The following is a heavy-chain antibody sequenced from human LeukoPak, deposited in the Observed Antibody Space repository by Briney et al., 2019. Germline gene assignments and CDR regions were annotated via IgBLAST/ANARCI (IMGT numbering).Heavy chain of an antibody. V-gene: IGHV4-38-2*02. Sequence: PSETLSLTCTVSGSSISSGYYWGWIRQPPGKGLEWIGSIYYSGSTYYNPSLKSRVTISVDTSKNQFSLKLSSVTAADTAVYYCATSAYSSGWFYYYYYYMDVWGKGTTVTVSS. J-gene: IGHJ6*03. D-gene: IGHD6-19*01. CDR2: IYYSGST. CDR3: ATSAYSSGWFYYYYYYMDV. CDR1: GSSISSGYY.